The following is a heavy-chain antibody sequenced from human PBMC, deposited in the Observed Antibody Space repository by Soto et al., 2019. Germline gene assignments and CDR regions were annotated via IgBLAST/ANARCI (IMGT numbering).Heavy chain of an antibody. D-gene: IGHD6-6*01. V-gene: IGHV4-34*01. J-gene: IGHJ3*02. CDR2: INHSGST. CDR1: GGSFSGYY. CDR3: ARASSIAARPGRGKAFDI. Sequence: SETLSLTCAVYGGSFSGYYWSWIRQPPGKGLEWIGEINHSGSTNYNPSLKSRVTISVHTSKNQFSLKLSPVTAADTAVYYCARASSIAARPGRGKAFDIWGQGTMVTVSS.